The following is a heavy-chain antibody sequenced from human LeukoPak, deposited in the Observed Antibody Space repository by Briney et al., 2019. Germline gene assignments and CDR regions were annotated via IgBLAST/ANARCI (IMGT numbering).Heavy chain of an antibody. V-gene: IGHV4-4*07. CDR2: IYTSGST. Sequence: SETLSLTCTVSGGSISSYYWSWLRQPAGKGLEWIGRIYTSGSTNYNPSLTSRGTMSVDTSKNQFSLKLSSVTAADTAVYYCARASSSWYSRLSFDYWGQGTLVTVSS. CDR1: GGSISSYY. J-gene: IGHJ4*02. CDR3: ARASSSWYSRLSFDY. D-gene: IGHD6-13*01.